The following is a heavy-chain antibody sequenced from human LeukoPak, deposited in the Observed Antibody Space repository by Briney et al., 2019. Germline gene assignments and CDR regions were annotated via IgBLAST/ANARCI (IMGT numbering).Heavy chain of an antibody. J-gene: IGHJ4*02. D-gene: IGHD3-22*01. Sequence: PSETLSLTCTVSGGSISSSSYYWGWIRQPPGKGLEWIGSIYYSGSTYYNPSLKSRVTISVDTSKNQFSLKLSSVTAADTAVYYCARGYYDSSGYYYDDYFDYWGQGTLVTVSS. V-gene: IGHV4-39*07. CDR3: ARGYYDSSGYYYDDYFDY. CDR1: GGSISSSSYY. CDR2: IYYSGST.